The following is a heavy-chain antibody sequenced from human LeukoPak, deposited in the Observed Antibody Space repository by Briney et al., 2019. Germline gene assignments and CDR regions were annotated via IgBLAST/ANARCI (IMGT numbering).Heavy chain of an antibody. CDR3: ARVPVGASWLDAFDI. CDR2: INPSGGST. Sequence: ASVKVSCKASGYTFTSYYIHWVRQAPGQGLEWMGIINPSGGSTSHAQKFQGRVTMTSDTSTSTVYMELSSLRSGDTAVYYCARVPVGASWLDAFDIWGQGTMVTVSS. J-gene: IGHJ3*02. D-gene: IGHD1-26*01. V-gene: IGHV1-46*01. CDR1: GYTFTSYY.